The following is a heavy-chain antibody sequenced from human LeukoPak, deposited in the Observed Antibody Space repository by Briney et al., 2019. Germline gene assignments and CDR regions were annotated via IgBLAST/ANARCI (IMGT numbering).Heavy chain of an antibody. CDR3: AGTALYCSSTSCYKFGWFDP. D-gene: IGHD2-2*02. CDR1: GGSISSYY. J-gene: IGHJ5*02. CDR2: IYYSGST. Sequence: SETLSLTCTVAGGSISSYYWSWIRQPPGKWLEWIGYIYYSGSTNYNPSLKSRVTISVAASKNQFSLKLSSVTAADSAVYYCAGTALYCSSTSCYKFGWFDPWGQGTLVTVSS. V-gene: IGHV4-59*08.